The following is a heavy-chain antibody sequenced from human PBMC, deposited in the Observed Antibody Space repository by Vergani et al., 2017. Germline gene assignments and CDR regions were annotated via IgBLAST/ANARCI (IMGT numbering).Heavy chain of an antibody. CDR1: GFTFSSYS. V-gene: IGHV3-21*01. CDR3: AKEISDGSGKGYYYYYMDV. D-gene: IGHD3-10*01. CDR2: ISSSSSYI. J-gene: IGHJ6*03. Sequence: EVQLVESGGGLVKPGGSLRLSCAASGFTFSSYSMNWVRQAPGKGLEWVSSISSSSSYIYYADSVKGRFTISRDNAKNSLYLQMNSLRAEDTAVYYCAKEISDGSGKGYYYYYMDVWGKGTTVTVSS.